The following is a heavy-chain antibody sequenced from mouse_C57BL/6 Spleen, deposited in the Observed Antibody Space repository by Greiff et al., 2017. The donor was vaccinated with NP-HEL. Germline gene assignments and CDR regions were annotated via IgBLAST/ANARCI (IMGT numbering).Heavy chain of an antibody. CDR2: IDPSDSYT. CDR3: SRGDYPAWFAY. Sequence: VQLQQPGAELVMPGASVKLSCKASGYTFTSYWMHWVKQRPGQGLEWIGEIDPSDSYTNYNQTVKGKSTLTVDKSSSTSYMQLSSLTSEDSAVYYCSRGDYPAWFAYWGQGTLVTVSA. J-gene: IGHJ3*01. CDR1: GYTFTSYW. D-gene: IGHD2-4*01. V-gene: IGHV1-69*01.